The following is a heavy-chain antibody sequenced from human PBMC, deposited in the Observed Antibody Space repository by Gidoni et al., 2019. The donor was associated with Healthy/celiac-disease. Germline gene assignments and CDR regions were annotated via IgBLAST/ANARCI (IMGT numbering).Heavy chain of an antibody. V-gene: IGHV4-39*07. CDR1: GGSISSSSYY. CDR3: ATAPRRGYWSGGSCRETPTGDWFDP. Sequence: QLQLQESGPGLVKPSETLSLTCTVSGGSISSSSYYWGWFRQPPGKGLEWIGSIYYSGSTYYNPYLKIRVTISVDTAKNKCPLKLSAVTAADSPVYYWATAPRRGYWSGGSCRETPTGDWFDPWGQGTLVTVSS. D-gene: IGHD2-15*01. CDR2: IYYSGST. J-gene: IGHJ5*02.